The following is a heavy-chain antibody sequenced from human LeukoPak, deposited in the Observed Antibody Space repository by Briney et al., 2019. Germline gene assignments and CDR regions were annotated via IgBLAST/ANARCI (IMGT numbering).Heavy chain of an antibody. V-gene: IGHV4-59*08. CDR1: GGSISPYS. CDR2: IYYTGST. J-gene: IGHJ4*02. Sequence: PSETLSLTCSVSGGSISPYSWSWIRQPPGKGLEWIGYIYYTGSTNYNPSLKSRVTISLDTSNNQFSLRLSSVTAADAAVYYCASHTSGSYQYYFDYWGQGTLVTVSS. D-gene: IGHD1-26*01. CDR3: ASHTSGSYQYYFDY.